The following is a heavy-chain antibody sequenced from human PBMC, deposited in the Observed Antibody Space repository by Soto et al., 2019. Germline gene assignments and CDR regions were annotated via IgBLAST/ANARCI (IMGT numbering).Heavy chain of an antibody. CDR2: IWYDGTNK. Sequence: QVQLVESGGGVVQPGRSLRLSCATSGFIFSSYGMHWVRQGPGKGLEWVAVIWYDGTNKYYADSVNGRFTISGADSKNTLYLQMTRLRAEDTAVYYCARGPMTTVTTWGDWYFDLWGRGTLVTVSS. D-gene: IGHD4-17*01. J-gene: IGHJ2*01. V-gene: IGHV3-33*01. CDR3: ARGPMTTVTTWGDWYFDL. CDR1: GFIFSSYG.